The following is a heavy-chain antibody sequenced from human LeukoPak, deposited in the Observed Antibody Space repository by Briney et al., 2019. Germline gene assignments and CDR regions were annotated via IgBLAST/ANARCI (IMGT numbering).Heavy chain of an antibody. V-gene: IGHV1-46*01. CDR3: ARDRITGTTVPDY. D-gene: IGHD1-20*01. J-gene: IGHJ4*02. CDR2: INPSGGST. Sequence: ASVKVSCKASEYTFTSYYMHWVRQAPGKGLEWMGIINPSGGSTSYAQKFQGRVTMTRDTSTSTVYMELSSLRSEDTAVYYCARDRITGTTVPDYWGQGTLVTVSS. CDR1: EYTFTSYY.